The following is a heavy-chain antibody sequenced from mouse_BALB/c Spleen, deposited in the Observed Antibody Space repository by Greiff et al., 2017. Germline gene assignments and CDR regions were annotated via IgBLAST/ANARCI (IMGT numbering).Heavy chain of an antibody. Sequence: EVKLMESGAELVKPGASVKLSCTASGFNIKDTYMHWVKQRPEQGLEWIGRIDPANGNTKYDPKFQGKATITADTSSNTAYLQLSSLTSEDTAVYYCARRDSWAMDYWGQGTSVTVSS. J-gene: IGHJ4*01. CDR3: ARRDSWAMDY. CDR2: IDPANGNT. CDR1: GFNIKDTY. V-gene: IGHV14-3*02. D-gene: IGHD3-3*01.